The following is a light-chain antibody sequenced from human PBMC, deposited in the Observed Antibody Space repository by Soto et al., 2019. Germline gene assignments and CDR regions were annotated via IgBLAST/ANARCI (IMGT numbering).Light chain of an antibody. Sequence: QLVLTQSPSASASLGASVKHTCTLSSGHSSYAIAWHQQQPEKGPRYLMKLNSDGSHSKGDGIPDRFSGSSSGAERYLTISSLHSEDEADYYCQTWGTGFWVFGGGTKLTVL. CDR2: LNSDGSH. CDR3: QTWGTGFWV. J-gene: IGLJ3*02. CDR1: SGHSSYA. V-gene: IGLV4-69*01.